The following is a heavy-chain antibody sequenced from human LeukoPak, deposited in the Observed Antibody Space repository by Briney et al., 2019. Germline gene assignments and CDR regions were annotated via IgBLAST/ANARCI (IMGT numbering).Heavy chain of an antibody. CDR3: AREFSGTSIAARVFDS. V-gene: IGHV4-4*07. CDR2: IHTSGST. Sequence: PSETLSLTCTVSGGSITSYYWSYIRQPAGKGLEWIGRIHTSGSTNYYPSLKSRVTMSVDTSKNQFSLKLSSVTAADTAIYYCAREFSGTSIAARVFDSWGQGTLVTVSS. CDR1: GGSITSYY. D-gene: IGHD6-6*01. J-gene: IGHJ4*02.